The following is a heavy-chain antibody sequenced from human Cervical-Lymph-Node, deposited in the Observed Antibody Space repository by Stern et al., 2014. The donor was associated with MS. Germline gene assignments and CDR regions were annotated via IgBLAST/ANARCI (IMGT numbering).Heavy chain of an antibody. D-gene: IGHD5-12*01. J-gene: IGHJ5*02. CDR1: GGTFSNYA. CDR2: IIPIFGKP. Sequence: VQLVESGAEVKKPGSAVKVSCKASGGTFSNYAVNLVRQAPGHGLEWMGTIIPIFGKPSYAQNFQGSLTITADDSTSTAYMELTSLRSEDTAVYYCAREVSGHSGSSAFEPWGQGTLVTVSS. V-gene: IGHV1-69*18. CDR3: AREVSGHSGSSAFEP.